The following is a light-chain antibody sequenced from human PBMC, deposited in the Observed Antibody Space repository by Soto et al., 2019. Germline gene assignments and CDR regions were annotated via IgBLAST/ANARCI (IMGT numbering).Light chain of an antibody. Sequence: QSALTQPPSASGSPGQSVTISCTGPSSDVGYYNSVSWYQQHPGKAPKLMIYEVSKRPSGVPDRFSGSKSGNTASLTVSGLQAEDEADYYCSSYAGSNNLVFGGGTKLTVL. CDR3: SSYAGSNNLV. CDR2: EVS. CDR1: SSDVGYYNS. J-gene: IGLJ2*01. V-gene: IGLV2-8*01.